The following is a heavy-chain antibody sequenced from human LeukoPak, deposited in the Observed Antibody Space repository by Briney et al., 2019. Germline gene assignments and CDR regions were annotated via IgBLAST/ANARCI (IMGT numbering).Heavy chain of an antibody. Sequence: ASVRVSCQASGYIFTNFGVSWVRQAPGQGLEWMGWISAYNGNTNYAQKFQDRLTVTTDTSTSTAYMELTSLRSDDTAVYYCARDRSSSSLWGQGTLVTVSS. CDR2: ISAYNGNT. D-gene: IGHD6-6*01. CDR3: ARDRSSSSL. J-gene: IGHJ4*02. V-gene: IGHV1-18*01. CDR1: GYIFTNFG.